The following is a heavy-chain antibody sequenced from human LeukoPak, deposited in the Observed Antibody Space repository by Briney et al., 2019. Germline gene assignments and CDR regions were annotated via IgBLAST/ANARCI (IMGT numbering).Heavy chain of an antibody. CDR2: IWNEGSYK. V-gene: IGHV3-33*01. J-gene: IGHJ5*02. CDR3: ARSLERDYHGSGTYYMNNWFDP. D-gene: IGHD3-10*01. Sequence: GGTLRLSCAASGFSFSSYGMHWVRQAPGKGLEWVAVIWNEGSYKYYADSVKGRFTISRDISKNTLYLQMNSLRAEDTALYYCARSLERDYHGSGTYYMNNWFDPWGQGTLVTVTS. CDR1: GFSFSSYG.